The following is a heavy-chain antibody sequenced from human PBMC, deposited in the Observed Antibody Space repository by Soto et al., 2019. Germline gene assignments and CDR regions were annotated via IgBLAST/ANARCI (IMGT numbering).Heavy chain of an antibody. CDR1: GFTFSSYA. CDR2: ISYDESNK. CDR3: ARDILEWLLLTTLRGMDV. V-gene: IGHV3-30-3*01. J-gene: IGHJ6*02. Sequence: GGSLRLSCAASGFTFSSYAMHWVRQAPGKGLEWVAVISYDESNKYYADSVKGRFTISRDNSKNTLYLQMNSLRAEDTAVYYCARDILEWLLLTTLRGMDVWGQGTTVTVSS. D-gene: IGHD3-3*01.